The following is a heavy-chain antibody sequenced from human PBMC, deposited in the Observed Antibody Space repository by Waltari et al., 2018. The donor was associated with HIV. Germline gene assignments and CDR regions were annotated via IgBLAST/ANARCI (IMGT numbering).Heavy chain of an antibody. CDR3: ARVGTGTTRWFDP. V-gene: IGHV4-38-2*02. CDR1: GYSISSGYY. D-gene: IGHD1-7*01. J-gene: IGHJ5*02. Sequence: QVQLQESGPGLVKPSETLSLTCTVSGYSISSGYYWGWIRQPPGKVLEWIGSIYNSGSTYYNPSLKRRVTKSVDTSKNQFDLKLSSVTAADTAVYYCARVGTGTTRWFDPWGQGTLVTVSS. CDR2: IYNSGST.